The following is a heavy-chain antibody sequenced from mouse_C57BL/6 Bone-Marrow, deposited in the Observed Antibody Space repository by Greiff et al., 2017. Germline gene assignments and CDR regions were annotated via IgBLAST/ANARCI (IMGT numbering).Heavy chain of an antibody. CDR2: IYPGNSDT. V-gene: IGHV1-5*01. CDR3: TRDDGYYDWYFDV. J-gene: IGHJ1*03. CDR1: GYTFTSYW. D-gene: IGHD2-3*01. Sequence: EVQLQESGTVLARPGASVKMSCKTSGYTFTSYWMHWVKQRPGQGLEWIGAIYPGNSDTSYNQKFKGKAKLTAVTSASTAYMELSSLTIEDSAVYYCTRDDGYYDWYFDVWGTGTTVTVSS.